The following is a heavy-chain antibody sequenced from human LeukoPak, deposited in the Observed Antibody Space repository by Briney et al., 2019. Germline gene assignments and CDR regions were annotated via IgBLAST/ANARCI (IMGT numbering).Heavy chain of an antibody. CDR1: GFTLSSYW. D-gene: IGHD3-22*01. CDR2: INQDGSTK. J-gene: IGHJ6*02. CDR3: AKDLHYYTSDV. V-gene: IGHV3-7*01. Sequence: PGGSLRLSCAASGFTLSSYWMHWVRQAPGKGLDRVASINQDGSTKNHVDSVKGRFTISRDNAKNSLSLQMNSLTVEDAAVYYCAKDLHYYTSDVWGQGTTVTVSS.